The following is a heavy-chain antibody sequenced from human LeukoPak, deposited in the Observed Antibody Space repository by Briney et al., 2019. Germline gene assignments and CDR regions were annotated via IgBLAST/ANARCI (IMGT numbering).Heavy chain of an antibody. CDR3: AREGSLRRWYSSGPHNWFDP. Sequence: PSETLSLTCAVYGGSFSGYYWSWIRQPPGKGLEWIGEINHSGSTNYNPSLKSRVTISVDTSKNQFSLKLSSVTAADTAVYYCAREGSLRRWYSSGPHNWFDPWGQGTLVTVSS. CDR2: INHSGST. CDR1: GGSFSGYY. D-gene: IGHD6-19*01. V-gene: IGHV4-34*01. J-gene: IGHJ5*02.